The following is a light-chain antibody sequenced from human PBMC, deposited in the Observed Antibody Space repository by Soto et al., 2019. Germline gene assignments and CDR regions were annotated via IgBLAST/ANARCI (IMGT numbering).Light chain of an antibody. CDR2: GNT. J-gene: IGLJ2*01. CDR1: SSNIGAGYD. V-gene: IGLV1-40*01. CDR3: LSFDSSLSVV. Sequence: QSVLTQPPSVSGAPGQWVTISCTGSSSNIGAGYDVHWYQQLPGRAPKLLIDGNTNRPSGVPDRFSGSKSGTSASLAITGLQAEDDDYYYCLSFDSSLSVVFGGGTKLTVL.